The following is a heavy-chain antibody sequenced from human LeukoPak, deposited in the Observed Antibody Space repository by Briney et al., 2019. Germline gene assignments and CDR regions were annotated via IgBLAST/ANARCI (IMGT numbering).Heavy chain of an antibody. CDR2: ISYDGSNK. J-gene: IGHJ4*02. CDR1: GFTFSSYA. V-gene: IGHV3-30-3*01. D-gene: IGHD3-22*01. CDR3: ARAYYYDSSGPEGY. Sequence: GGSLRLSCSASGFTFSSYAMHWVRQAPGKGLEWVAVISYDGSNKYYADSVKGRFTISRDNSKNTLYLQMNSLRAEDTAVHYCARAYYYDSSGPEGYWGQGTLVTVSS.